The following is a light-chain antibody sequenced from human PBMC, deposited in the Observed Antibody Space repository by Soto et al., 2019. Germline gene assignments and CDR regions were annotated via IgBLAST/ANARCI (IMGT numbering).Light chain of an antibody. Sequence: VGDRVNINCRASQGISIWLAWYQQKPGKAPNLLIYKASSLESGVPSRFSGSGSGTEFTLTISSLQPDDFATYYCQQYNSYPRTFGQGTKV. J-gene: IGKJ1*01. CDR1: QGISIW. V-gene: IGKV1-5*03. CDR3: QQYNSYPRT. CDR2: KAS.